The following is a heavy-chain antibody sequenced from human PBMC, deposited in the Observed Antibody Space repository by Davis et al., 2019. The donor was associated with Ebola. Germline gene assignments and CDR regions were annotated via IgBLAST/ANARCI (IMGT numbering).Heavy chain of an antibody. CDR3: ARQQRVTRPLDL. CDR2: TYYTGST. V-gene: IGHV4-39*01. CDR1: AGSITSSGYN. J-gene: IGHJ5*02. D-gene: IGHD5-18*01. Sequence: SESLSPTCSVSAGSITSSGYNWGWPRQPPGKGLEWLGSTYYTGSTYYNPSLKSRVAMSVDTSKNQFSLSLSSLTAADTAIYYCARQQRVTRPLDLWGQGTLVTVSS.